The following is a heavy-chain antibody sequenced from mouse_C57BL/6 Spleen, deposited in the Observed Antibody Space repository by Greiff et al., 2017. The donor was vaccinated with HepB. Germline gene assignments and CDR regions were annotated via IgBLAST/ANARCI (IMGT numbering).Heavy chain of an antibody. D-gene: IGHD2-3*01. J-gene: IGHJ3*01. V-gene: IGHV1-59*01. CDR2: IDPSDSYT. CDR3: ARGNDGYHGGSPGFAY. CDR1: GYTFTSYW. Sequence: VQLQQPGAELVRPGTSVKLSCKASGYTFTSYWMHWVKQRPGQGLEWIGVIDPSDSYTNYNQKFKGKATLTVDTSSSTAYMQLSSLTSEDSAVYYCARGNDGYHGGSPGFAYWGQGTLVTVSA.